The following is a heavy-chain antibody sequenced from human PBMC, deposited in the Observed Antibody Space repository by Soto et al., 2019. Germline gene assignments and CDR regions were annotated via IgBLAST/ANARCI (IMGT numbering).Heavy chain of an antibody. V-gene: IGHV1-69*01. J-gene: IGHJ6*02. CDR2: IIPIFGTA. CDR1: GGTFSSYA. CDR3: ARSYDSSGYYPEAWGYGMDV. Sequence: QVQLVQSGAEVKKPGSSVKVSCKASGGTFSSYAISWVRQAPGQGLEWMGGIIPIFGTANYAQKFQGRVTITTDESTSTAYMELSSLRSEETAVYYCARSYDSSGYYPEAWGYGMDVWGQGTTVTVSS. D-gene: IGHD3-22*01.